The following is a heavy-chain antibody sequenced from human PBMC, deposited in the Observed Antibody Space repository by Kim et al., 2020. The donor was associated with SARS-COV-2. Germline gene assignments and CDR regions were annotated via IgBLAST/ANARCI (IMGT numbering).Heavy chain of an antibody. Sequence: VKGRFTISRDNSKNTLYLQMNSLRAEDTAVYYCARDRRLSPFYYYYGMDVWGQGTTVTVSS. J-gene: IGHJ6*02. V-gene: IGHV3-66*01. D-gene: IGHD3-10*01. CDR3: ARDRRLSPFYYYYGMDV.